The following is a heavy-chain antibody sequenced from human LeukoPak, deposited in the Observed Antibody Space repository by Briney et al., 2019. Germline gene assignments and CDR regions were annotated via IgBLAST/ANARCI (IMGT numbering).Heavy chain of an antibody. V-gene: IGHV3-20*01. CDR3: AILYRGAFDI. CDR2: INWNGGST. CDR1: GFTFGSYT. Sequence: GGSLRLSCEASGFTFGSYTMNWVRQVPGKGLEWVSGINWNGGSTGYADSVKGRFTISRDNAKNSLYLQMNSLRAEDTALYHCAILYRGAFDIWGQGTMVTVSS. J-gene: IGHJ3*02. D-gene: IGHD2-2*02.